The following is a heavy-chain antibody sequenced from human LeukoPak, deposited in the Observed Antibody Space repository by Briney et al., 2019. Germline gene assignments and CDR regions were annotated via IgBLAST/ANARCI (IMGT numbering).Heavy chain of an antibody. J-gene: IGHJ4*02. CDR2: IYSGGST. CDR1: GFTVSSNY. V-gene: IGHV3-66*01. Sequence: PGGSLRLSCAVSGFTVSSNYMSWVRPAPGKGLEWGSVIYSGGSTYYADSVKGRFTISRDNSKNTLYLQMNSLRAEDTAVYYCARDSGWYSGPYYFDYWGQGTLVTVSS. D-gene: IGHD6-19*01. CDR3: ARDSGWYSGPYYFDY.